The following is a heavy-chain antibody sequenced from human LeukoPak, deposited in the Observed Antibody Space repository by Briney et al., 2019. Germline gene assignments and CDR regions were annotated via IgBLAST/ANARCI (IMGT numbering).Heavy chain of an antibody. V-gene: IGHV1-18*01. CDR3: ASGGAVAGDYYYGMDV. D-gene: IGHD6-19*01. Sequence: AAVKVSCKASGYTFTSYGISWVRQAPGQGLEWMGWISAYNGNTNYAQKLQGRVTMTTDTSTSTAYTELRSLRSDDTAVYYCASGGAVAGDYYYGMDVWGQGTTVTVSS. CDR1: GYTFTSYG. J-gene: IGHJ6*02. CDR2: ISAYNGNT.